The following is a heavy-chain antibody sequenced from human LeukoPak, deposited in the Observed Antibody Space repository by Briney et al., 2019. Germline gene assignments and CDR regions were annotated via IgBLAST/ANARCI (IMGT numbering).Heavy chain of an antibody. CDR2: IYYSGST. CDR1: GGSISSYS. J-gene: IGHJ4*02. Sequence: PSETLSLTCTVSGGSISSYSWSWIRQSPGKGLEWVGYIYYSGSTDYNPSLKSRVTLSVDTSKNQSSLKLRSVTAADTAVYYCARGGARNDSLWAYFDYWGQGTLVTVSS. D-gene: IGHD1-1*01. V-gene: IGHV4-59*01. CDR3: ARGGARNDSLWAYFDY.